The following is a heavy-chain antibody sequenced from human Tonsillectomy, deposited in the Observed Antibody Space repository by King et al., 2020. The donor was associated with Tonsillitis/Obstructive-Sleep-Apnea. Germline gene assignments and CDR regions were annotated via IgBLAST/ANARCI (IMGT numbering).Heavy chain of an antibody. Sequence: VQLVESGGGVVQPGRSLRLSCAASGFSFSSYGMHWVRQATGKGLEWVAVIWYDGSNKYYADSVKGRFTISRDNSKNTLYLQMNSLRAEDTAVYYCARDQWQIYAVRQESYSMDVWGQGTTVTVSS. J-gene: IGHJ6*02. CDR3: ARDQWQIYAVRQESYSMDV. CDR2: IWYDGSNK. CDR1: GFSFSSYG. D-gene: IGHD6-19*01. V-gene: IGHV3-33*01.